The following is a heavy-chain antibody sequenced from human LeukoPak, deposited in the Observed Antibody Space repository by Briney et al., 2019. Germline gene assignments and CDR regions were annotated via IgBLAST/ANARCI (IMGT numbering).Heavy chain of an antibody. J-gene: IGHJ4*02. D-gene: IGHD4-17*01. CDR1: GFTFSSYW. Sequence: GGSLRLSCAASGFTFSSYWMHWVRQAPGKGLVWVSRINSDGSSTSYADSVKGRFTISRDNAKNTLHLQMNSLRAEDTAVYYCARDQYGDFFDYWGQGTLVTVSS. V-gene: IGHV3-74*01. CDR2: INSDGSST. CDR3: ARDQYGDFFDY.